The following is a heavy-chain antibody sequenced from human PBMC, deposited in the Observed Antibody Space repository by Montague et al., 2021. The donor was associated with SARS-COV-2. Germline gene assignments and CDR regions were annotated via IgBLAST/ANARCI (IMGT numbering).Heavy chain of an antibody. Sequence: SETLSLTCSVSGDSVNRNYWSWVRQPPGKGLEWLGYILYSGSTYNPSLNSRVTMSLDTSKNHFSLNLISVTAADTAVYYCAKASRGYGGDFDSWGQGTLATVSS. CDR1: GDSVNRNY. D-gene: IGHD4-23*01. CDR3: AKASRGYGGDFDS. J-gene: IGHJ4*02. CDR2: ILYSGST. V-gene: IGHV4-59*02.